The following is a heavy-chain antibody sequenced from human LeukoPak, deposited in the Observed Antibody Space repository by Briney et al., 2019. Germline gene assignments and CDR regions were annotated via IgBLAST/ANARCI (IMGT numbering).Heavy chain of an antibody. CDR2: IKQDGSEK. Sequence: GGSLRLSCAASGFTFSSYWMSWVRQAPGKGLEWVANIKQDGSEKYYVDSVKGRFTISRDNAKNSLYLQMNSLRAEDTAVYYCAGGYYGSHFDYWGRGTLVTVSS. CDR1: GFTFSSYW. D-gene: IGHD3-10*01. CDR3: AGGYYGSHFDY. V-gene: IGHV3-7*01. J-gene: IGHJ4*02.